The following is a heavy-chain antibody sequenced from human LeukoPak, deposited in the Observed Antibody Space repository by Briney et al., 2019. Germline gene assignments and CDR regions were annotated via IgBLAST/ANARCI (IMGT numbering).Heavy chain of an antibody. Sequence: SETLSLTCAVYGGSFSGYYWSWIRQPPGKGLEWIGEINHRGSTNYNPSLKSRVTISVDTSKNQFSLKLSSVTAADTAVYYCARSRDWDMRHTDCWGQGTLVTVSS. V-gene: IGHV4-34*01. J-gene: IGHJ4*02. CDR1: GGSFSGYY. D-gene: IGHD2-21*02. CDR2: INHRGST. CDR3: ARSRDWDMRHTDC.